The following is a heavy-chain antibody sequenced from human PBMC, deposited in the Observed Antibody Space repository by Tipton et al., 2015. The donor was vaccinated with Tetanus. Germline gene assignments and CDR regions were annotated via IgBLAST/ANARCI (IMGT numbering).Heavy chain of an antibody. V-gene: IGHV3-53*01. J-gene: IGHJ6*03. CDR2: VYGAGST. Sequence: SLRLSCAASGFSVSNNHMNWVRQAPGKGLEWVSVVYGAGSTDYADSVQGRFTLYRDNSKNILYLQLSNLRADDAAVYYCTRGRPLTGNYYQYYMDVWGKGTTVTVSS. CDR1: GFSVSNNH. CDR3: TRGRPLTGNYYQYYMDV. D-gene: IGHD3-9*01.